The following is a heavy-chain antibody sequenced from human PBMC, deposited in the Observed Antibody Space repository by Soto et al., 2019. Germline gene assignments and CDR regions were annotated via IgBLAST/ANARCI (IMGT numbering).Heavy chain of an antibody. D-gene: IGHD2-8*01. J-gene: IGHJ6*02. CDR1: GLNFGSYG. CDR2: LTASGLNT. V-gene: IGHV3-23*01. Sequence: GFMTPACSEGGLNFGSYGMRLVRQAPGKGLEWVSGLTASGLNTYYTDSVKGRFTISRDNSRKTVYLQMSGLRVEDTDVFNCAKGLGNAKEVWGQGTKVTVYS. CDR3: AKGLGNAKEV.